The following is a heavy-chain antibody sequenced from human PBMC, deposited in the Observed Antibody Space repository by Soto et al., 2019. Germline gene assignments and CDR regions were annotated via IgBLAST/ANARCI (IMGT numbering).Heavy chain of an antibody. J-gene: IGHJ6*02. Sequence: PSETLSLTCAVYGGSFSGYYWSWIRQPPGKGLEWIGYIYYSGSTYYNPSLKSRVTISVDTSKNQFSLKLSSVTAADTAVYYCARVCGGDCHNGMDVWGQGTTVTVSS. CDR1: GGSFSGYY. CDR2: IYYSGST. V-gene: IGHV4-34*09. CDR3: ARVCGGDCHNGMDV. D-gene: IGHD2-21*02.